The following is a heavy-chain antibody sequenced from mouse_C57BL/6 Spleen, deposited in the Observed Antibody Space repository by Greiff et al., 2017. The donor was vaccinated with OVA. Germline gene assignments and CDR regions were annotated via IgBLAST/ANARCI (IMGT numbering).Heavy chain of an antibody. CDR3: EIDGNYEGYYAMDY. V-gene: IGHV1-64*01. J-gene: IGHJ4*01. D-gene: IGHD2-1*01. CDR2: IYPNSGST. CDR1: GYTFTSYW. Sequence: QVQLQQPGPELVKPGASVKLSCKASGYTFTSYWMHWVKQRPGQGLEWIGMIYPNSGSTNYNEKFKSKATLTVDKSSSTAYMQLSSLTSEDSAVYYCEIDGNYEGYYAMDYWGQGTSVTVSS.